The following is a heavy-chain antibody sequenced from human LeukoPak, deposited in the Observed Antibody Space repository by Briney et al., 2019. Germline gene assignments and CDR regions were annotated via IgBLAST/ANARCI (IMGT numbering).Heavy chain of an antibody. J-gene: IGHJ4*02. CDR2: INYDGSST. CDR3: GIAVAGRVDY. Sequence: GGSLRLSCAASGFTFSRYWMHWVRQAPGKGLVWVSRINYDGSSTSDADSVKGRFTISRDNSKNTLYLQMNSLRAEDTAVYYCGIAVAGRVDYWGQGTLVTVSS. D-gene: IGHD6-19*01. V-gene: IGHV3-74*01. CDR1: GFTFSRYW.